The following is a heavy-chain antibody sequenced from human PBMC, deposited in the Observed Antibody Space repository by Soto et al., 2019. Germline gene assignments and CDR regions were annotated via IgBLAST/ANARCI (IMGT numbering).Heavy chain of an antibody. CDR3: ARRIAAAGTSQFFHYYYYMDV. V-gene: IGHV1-18*01. CDR2: ISAYNGNT. D-gene: IGHD6-13*01. J-gene: IGHJ6*03. CDR1: GYTFTSYG. Sequence: GASVKVCCKASGYTFTSYGISWVRQAPGQGLEWMGWISAYNGNTNYAQKLQGRVTMTTDTSTSTAYMELRSLRSDDTAVYYCARRIAAAGTSQFFHYYYYMDVWGKGTTVTVSS.